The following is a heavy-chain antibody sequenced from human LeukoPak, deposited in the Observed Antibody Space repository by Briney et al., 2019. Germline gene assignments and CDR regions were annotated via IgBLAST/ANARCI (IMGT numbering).Heavy chain of an antibody. CDR3: ARDWVYKIDY. J-gene: IGHJ4*02. CDR2: ISSSGGAI. V-gene: IGHV3-11*01. Sequence: GGSLRLSCAASGFTFSDYYMSWIRQAPGKGLEWISYISSSGGAIYYANSVKGRFTISRDNAKNSLYLQMNSLRVEDTAVYYCARDWVYKIDYWGRGTLVTVSS. CDR1: GFTFSDYY. D-gene: IGHD5-24*01.